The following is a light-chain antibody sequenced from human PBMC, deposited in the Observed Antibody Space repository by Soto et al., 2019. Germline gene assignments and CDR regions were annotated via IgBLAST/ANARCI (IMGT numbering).Light chain of an antibody. J-gene: IGKJ2*01. CDR2: DAS. CDR3: QQYDNPYT. V-gene: IGKV1-33*01. CDR1: QDISNY. Sequence: DIQMTQSPSSLSASVGDRVTITCQASQDISNYLNWYQQKPGKAPKLLIYDASNLETGVPSRFSGSGSGTDFTFTISSLQPEDIATYYCQQYDNPYTFGPGTKLEIK.